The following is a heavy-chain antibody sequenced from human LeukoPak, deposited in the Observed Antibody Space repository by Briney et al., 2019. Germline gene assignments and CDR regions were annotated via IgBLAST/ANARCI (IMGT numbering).Heavy chain of an antibody. Sequence: SETLSLTCTVSRGSISSYYWSWIRQPAGKGLEWIGRIYTSGSTNYNPSLKSRVTMSVDTSKNQFSLKLSSVTGADTAVYYCARENGYYGDYDCWFDPWGQGTLVTVSS. CDR2: IYTSGST. CDR3: ARENGYYGDYDCWFDP. D-gene: IGHD4-17*01. J-gene: IGHJ5*02. V-gene: IGHV4-4*07. CDR1: RGSISSYY.